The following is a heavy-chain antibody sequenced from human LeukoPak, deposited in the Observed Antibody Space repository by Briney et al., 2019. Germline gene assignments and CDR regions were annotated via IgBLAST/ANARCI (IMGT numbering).Heavy chain of an antibody. Sequence: PGGSLRLSCAASGFTFSSYAMSWVRQAPGKGLEWVSAISGSGGSTYYADSVKGRFTISRDNSKNTLHLQMNSLRAEDTAVYYCAKVFLLWFGERAAFDIWGQGTMVTVSS. CDR1: GFTFSSYA. CDR3: AKVFLLWFGERAAFDI. D-gene: IGHD3-10*01. J-gene: IGHJ3*02. V-gene: IGHV3-23*01. CDR2: ISGSGGST.